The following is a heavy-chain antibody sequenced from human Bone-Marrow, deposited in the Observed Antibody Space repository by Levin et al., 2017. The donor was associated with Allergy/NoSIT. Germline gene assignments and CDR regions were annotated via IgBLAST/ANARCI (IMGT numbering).Heavy chain of an antibody. J-gene: IGHJ5*02. D-gene: IGHD3-10*01. V-gene: IGHV3-23*01. Sequence: GGSLRLSCAASGFTFSSYAMSWVRQAPGKGLEWVSAISGSGGSTYYADSVKGRFTISRDNSKNTLYLQMNSLRAEDTAVYYCAKDRSTMVQGAQSLNWFDPWGQGTLVTVSS. CDR3: AKDRSTMVQGAQSLNWFDP. CDR2: ISGSGGST. CDR1: GFTFSSYA.